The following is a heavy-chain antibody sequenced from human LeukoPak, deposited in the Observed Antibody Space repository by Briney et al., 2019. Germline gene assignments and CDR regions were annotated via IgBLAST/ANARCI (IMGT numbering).Heavy chain of an antibody. V-gene: IGHV3-30*03. Sequence: PGGSLRLSCAASGFTFSSYGMHWVRQTPGKGLEWVAVISYDGSNKYYADSVKGRFTISRDNSKNTLYLQMNSLRAEDTAVYYCARDIRQQLVPGWFDLWGRGTLVTVSS. CDR1: GFTFSSYG. CDR2: ISYDGSNK. CDR3: ARDIRQQLVPGWFDL. D-gene: IGHD6-13*01. J-gene: IGHJ2*01.